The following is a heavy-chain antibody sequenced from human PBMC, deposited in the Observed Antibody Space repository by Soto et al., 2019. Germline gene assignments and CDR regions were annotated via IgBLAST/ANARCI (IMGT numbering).Heavy chain of an antibody. D-gene: IGHD2-15*01. CDR3: ARASLEGHDYMDV. Sequence: SETLSLTCTVSGGSISSYYWSWIRQPPGKGLEWIGYIYYSGSTNYNPSLKSRVTISVDTSKNQFSLKLSSVTAADTAVYYCARASLEGHDYMDVWGKGTTLTVFS. V-gene: IGHV4-59*01. CDR2: IYYSGST. J-gene: IGHJ6*03. CDR1: GGSISSYY.